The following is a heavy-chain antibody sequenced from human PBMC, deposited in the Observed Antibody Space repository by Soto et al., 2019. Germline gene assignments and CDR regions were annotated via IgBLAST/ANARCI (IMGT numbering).Heavy chain of an antibody. D-gene: IGHD2-21*02. CDR1: GFTFSSYV. CDR3: ARSYCGDDCALDH. CDR2: ISYDGNSK. V-gene: IGHV3-30-3*01. Sequence: VQLVESGGGLVKPGGSLRLSCAASGFTFSSYVMHWVRQAPGKGLEWVAVISYDGNSKHYADSVKGRFTISRDNSKSTLYVQMNSLRAEDTAVYYCARSYCGDDCALDHWGQGTLVTVSS. J-gene: IGHJ4*02.